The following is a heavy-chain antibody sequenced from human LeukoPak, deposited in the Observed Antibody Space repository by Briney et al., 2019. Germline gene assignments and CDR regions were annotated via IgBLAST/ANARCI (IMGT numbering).Heavy chain of an antibody. CDR3: TSYLPRNLGYCGGGSCYPEDY. Sequence: GGSLRLSCAASGFTFSGSAMHWVRQASGKGLEWVGRIRSKANSYATAYAASVKGRFTISRDDSKNTAYLQMNSLKTEDTAVYYCTSYLPRNLGYCGGGSCYPEDYWGQGTLVTVSS. J-gene: IGHJ4*02. V-gene: IGHV3-73*01. CDR2: IRSKANSYAT. CDR1: GFTFSGSA. D-gene: IGHD2-15*01.